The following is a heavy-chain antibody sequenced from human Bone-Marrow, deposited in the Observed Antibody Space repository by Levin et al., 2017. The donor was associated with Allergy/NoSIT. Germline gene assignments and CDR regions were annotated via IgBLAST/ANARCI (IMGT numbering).Heavy chain of an antibody. CDR3: ASNADFGY. J-gene: IGHJ4*02. V-gene: IGHV3-53*01. CDR2: IYSDGST. CDR1: GFTVSRNY. Sequence: PGGSLRLSCAASGFTVSRNYMNWVRQAPGKRLEWVSLIYSDGSTHYADSVRGRFTISRDNSKNTLFLQMTSLRVDDTAVYYCASNADFGYWGQGTLVTVSS.